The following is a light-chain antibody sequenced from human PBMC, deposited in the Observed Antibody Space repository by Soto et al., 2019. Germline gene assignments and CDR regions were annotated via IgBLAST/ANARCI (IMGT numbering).Light chain of an antibody. CDR1: QSISNW. Sequence: DSQMTQSPSTLPASVGDRVTITCRASQSISNWLAWYQQKPGKAPKLLIYKASSLETGVPSRFSGSGSGTEFTLTISSLQPDDFATYYCQKYGRPWTFGQGTKVQIK. V-gene: IGKV1-5*03. J-gene: IGKJ1*01. CDR3: QKYGRPWT. CDR2: KAS.